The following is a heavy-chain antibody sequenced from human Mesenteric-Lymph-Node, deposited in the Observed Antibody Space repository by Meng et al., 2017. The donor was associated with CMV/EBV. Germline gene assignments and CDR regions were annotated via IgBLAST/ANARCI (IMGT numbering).Heavy chain of an antibody. Sequence: SLSTSGVGVGWIRQTPGKALEWIALIYWNDDKRYSTSLKSRLTITKDTSKNQVVLTMTNMDPVDTATYYCAHRPGIAVAGDNWFDPWGQGTLVTVSS. CDR3: AHRPGIAVAGDNWFDP. V-gene: IGHV2-5*01. D-gene: IGHD6-19*01. CDR2: IYWNDDK. J-gene: IGHJ5*02. CDR1: SLSTSGVG.